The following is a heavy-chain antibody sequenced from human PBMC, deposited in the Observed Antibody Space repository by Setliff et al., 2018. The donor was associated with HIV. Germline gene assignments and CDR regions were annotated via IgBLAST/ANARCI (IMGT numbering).Heavy chain of an antibody. CDR2: IYPGDSDT. CDR3: ARQGDYHILTGYYSGPHDAFDI. V-gene: IGHV5-51*01. D-gene: IGHD3-9*01. Sequence: GESLKISCQGSGYSFPNYWIAWVRQMPGRGLEWMGIIYPGDSDTRYRPSFQGQDTISADKSISTAYLQWSSLKASDTAMYYCARQGDYHILTGYYSGPHDAFDIWGQGTMVTVSS. J-gene: IGHJ3*02. CDR1: GYSFPNYW.